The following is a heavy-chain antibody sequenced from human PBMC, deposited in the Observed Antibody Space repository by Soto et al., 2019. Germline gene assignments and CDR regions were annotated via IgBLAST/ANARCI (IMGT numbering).Heavy chain of an antibody. J-gene: IGHJ4*02. CDR3: VWSYGSGSSPFDY. Sequence: QVQLVQSGAEVKKPGSSVKVSCTASGDTFNSYTFSWVRQAPGQGLEWMRRIIPVLSMSTYARKFQGSVSLIADQSTNTVHMEFYNLTSDDTATYYCVWSYGSGSSPFDYWGQGTLVTVSS. D-gene: IGHD3-10*01. V-gene: IGHV1-69*02. CDR2: IIPVLSMS. CDR1: GDTFNSYT.